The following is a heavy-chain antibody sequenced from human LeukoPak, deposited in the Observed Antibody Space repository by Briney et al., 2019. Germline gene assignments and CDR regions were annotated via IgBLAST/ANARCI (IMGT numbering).Heavy chain of an antibody. CDR1: GYTFTSYY. J-gene: IGHJ4*02. Sequence: ASVKVSCKASGYTFTSYYMHWVRQAPGQGLEWMGIINPSGGSTSYAQKFQGRVTMTRDMSTSTVYMELSSLRSEDTAVYYCARVVGATMVIDYWGQGTLVTVSS. CDR3: ARVVGATMVIDY. D-gene: IGHD1-26*01. CDR2: INPSGGST. V-gene: IGHV1-46*01.